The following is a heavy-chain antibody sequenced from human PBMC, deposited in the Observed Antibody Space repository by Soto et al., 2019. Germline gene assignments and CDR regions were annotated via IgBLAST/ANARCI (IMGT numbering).Heavy chain of an antibody. D-gene: IGHD6-19*01. CDR1: GYSFTNYG. CDR2: SSDYNGNT. CDR3: ARDRGVAPPVAGNTHYYYYMDV. V-gene: IGHV1-18*01. J-gene: IGHJ6*03. Sequence: QDQLVQSGDEVKKPGAAVKVSCKASGYSFTNYGITWVREAPGQGVEWMGWSSDYNGNTNYAQKFQGRVTLTTDASTSTAYLELRSLRSDDTAVYYCARDRGVAPPVAGNTHYYYYMDVWGKGTTVTVSS.